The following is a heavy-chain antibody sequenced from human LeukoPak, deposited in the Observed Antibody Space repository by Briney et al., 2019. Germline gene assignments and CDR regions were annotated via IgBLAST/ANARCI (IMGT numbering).Heavy chain of an antibody. Sequence: SETLSPTCIVSGNSITSDFWSWIRQSPGKGLEWIGYINYSGRSEYDPSLKSRVTISVDRSRKRVSLKMRSVTAADTAVYYCARLDCLSDECYNYWAVGALVTVSS. CDR1: GNSITSDF. CDR3: ARLDCLSDECYNY. J-gene: IGHJ4*02. CDR2: INYSGRS. V-gene: IGHV4-59*08. D-gene: IGHD2-21*01.